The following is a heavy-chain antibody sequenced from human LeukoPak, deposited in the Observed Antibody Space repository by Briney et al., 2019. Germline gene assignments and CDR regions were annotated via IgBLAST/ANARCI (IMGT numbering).Heavy chain of an antibody. J-gene: IGHJ4*02. CDR1: GYTFSTFA. D-gene: IGHD2-21*02. CDR3: VRDQGCGGDCYFH. CDR2: INTNTGNP. Sequence: ASVKVSCKASGYTFSTFAMSWVRQAPGQGLEWMGWINTNTGNPTYAQGFTGRFVFSLDTSVSTAYLRISSLKAEDTAVYYCVRDQGCGGDCYFHWGQGTLVTVSS. V-gene: IGHV7-4-1*02.